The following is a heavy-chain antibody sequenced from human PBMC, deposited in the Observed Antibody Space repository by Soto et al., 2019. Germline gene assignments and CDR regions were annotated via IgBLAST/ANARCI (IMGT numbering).Heavy chain of an antibody. Sequence: PGGSLRLSCAASGFTFSSYSMNWVRQAPGKGLEWVSSISSSSSYICYADSVKGRFTISRDNAKNSLYLQMNSLRAEDTAVYYCARDALYGDWGQGTLVTVSS. CDR3: ARDALYGD. D-gene: IGHD4-17*01. J-gene: IGHJ4*02. CDR2: ISSSSSYI. CDR1: GFTFSSYS. V-gene: IGHV3-21*01.